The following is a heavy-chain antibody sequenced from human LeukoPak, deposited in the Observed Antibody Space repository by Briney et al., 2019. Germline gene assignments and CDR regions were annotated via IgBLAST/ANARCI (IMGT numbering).Heavy chain of an antibody. D-gene: IGHD3-22*01. V-gene: IGHV3-23*01. CDR2: ISGSGGNT. CDR1: GFTFSSYA. Sequence: GGSLRLSCAASGFTFSSYAMSWVRQAPGKGLEWVSTISGSGGNTYYADSVKGRFTISRDNSKNTLYLQMNSLRAEDTAVYYCAKGYDSSGYYSNSHDYWGQGTLVTVSS. CDR3: AKGYDSSGYYSNSHDY. J-gene: IGHJ4*02.